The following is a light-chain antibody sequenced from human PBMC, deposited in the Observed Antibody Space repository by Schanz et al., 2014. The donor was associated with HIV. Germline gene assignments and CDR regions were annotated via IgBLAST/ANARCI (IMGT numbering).Light chain of an antibody. CDR1: SSNIQKNY. Sequence: QSVLTQPPSASGTPGQRVTISCSGSSSNIQKNYVYWYQQLAGTAPKLLIYEDNRRPSGVPDRFSGSKSGTSASLAISGLRSEDEADYYCAAWDDGLNGVFGGGTKVTVL. CDR3: AAWDDGLNGV. V-gene: IGLV1-47*01. CDR2: EDN. J-gene: IGLJ2*01.